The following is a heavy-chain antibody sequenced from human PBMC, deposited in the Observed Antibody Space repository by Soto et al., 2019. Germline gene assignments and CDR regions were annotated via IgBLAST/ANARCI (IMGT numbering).Heavy chain of an antibody. Sequence: PGGSLRLSCAASGFTLSSYAMSWVRQAPGKGLEWVSAISGSGGSTYYADSVKGRFTISRDNSKNTLYLQMNSLRAEDTAVYYCAKWSRDYDILAWFDYWGQGTLVTVSS. CDR3: AKWSRDYDILAWFDY. J-gene: IGHJ4*02. D-gene: IGHD3-9*01. CDR1: GFTLSSYA. CDR2: ISGSGGST. V-gene: IGHV3-23*01.